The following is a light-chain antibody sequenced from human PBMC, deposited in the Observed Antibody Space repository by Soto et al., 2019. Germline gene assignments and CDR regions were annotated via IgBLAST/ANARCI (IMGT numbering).Light chain of an antibody. J-gene: IGLJ1*01. CDR1: RSDVGGYNY. V-gene: IGLV2-8*01. CDR2: EVS. CDR3: SSYAGSIEV. Sequence: SVLTQPPPPPGSPWPSVTISCTGTRSDVGGYNYVSWYQQHPGKAPRLMIYEVSKRPSGVPDRFSGSKSGNTASLTVSGLQAEDEADYYCSSYAGSIEVFGTGTKVTVL.